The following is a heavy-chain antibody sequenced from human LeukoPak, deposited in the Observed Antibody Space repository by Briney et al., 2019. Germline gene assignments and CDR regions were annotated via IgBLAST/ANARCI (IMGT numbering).Heavy chain of an antibody. Sequence: GGSLRLSCVASSFSFSDFWMSWVRQRPGKELEWVATIKRFGSEKTYLDSGKGRFTISRDDSKSSLSLQMNNLGADDSGLYYCARSSSQGFDYFDYWGQGALVSVSS. CDR1: SFSFSDFW. CDR3: ARSSSQGFDYFDY. J-gene: IGHJ4*02. CDR2: IKRFGSEK. V-gene: IGHV3-7*01. D-gene: IGHD3-10*01.